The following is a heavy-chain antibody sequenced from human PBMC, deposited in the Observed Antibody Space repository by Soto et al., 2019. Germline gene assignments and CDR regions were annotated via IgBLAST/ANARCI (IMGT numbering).Heavy chain of an antibody. D-gene: IGHD3-3*01. V-gene: IGHV1-69*06. CDR2: IVPLFERT. CDR1: GGSVSDYA. Sequence: QVHLVQSGTQVKKPGSSVRVSCRASGGSVSDYAINWVRQAPGQGLEWVGGIVPLFERTEYAQSLQGRVTITTDKFKTIFYMELNSLTYEDTAVYHCARPGIDKSGYFSTHNYGMDLWGPGTTVTVSS. J-gene: IGHJ6*02. CDR3: ARPGIDKSGYFSTHNYGMDL.